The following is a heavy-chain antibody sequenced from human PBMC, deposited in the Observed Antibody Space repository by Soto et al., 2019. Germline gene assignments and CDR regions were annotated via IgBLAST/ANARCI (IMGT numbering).Heavy chain of an antibody. Sequence: GGSLRLSCAASGFTFSSGGMHWVRQAPGKGLEWVAVISYDGSNKYYADSVKGRFTISRDNSKNTLYLQMNSLRAEDTAVYYCARDRYYDSTHYYYYGMDVWGQGTTVTVSS. CDR1: GFTFSSGG. CDR3: ARDRYYDSTHYYYYGMDV. CDR2: ISYDGSNK. D-gene: IGHD3-22*01. V-gene: IGHV3-30*19. J-gene: IGHJ6*02.